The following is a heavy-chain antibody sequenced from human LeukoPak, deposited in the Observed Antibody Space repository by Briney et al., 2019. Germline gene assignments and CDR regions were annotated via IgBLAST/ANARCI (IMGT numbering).Heavy chain of an antibody. D-gene: IGHD4-17*01. Sequence: GGPLRLSCAASGFTFDDYAMHWVRQAPGKGLEWVSGISWNSGSIGYADSVKGRFTISRDNAKNSLYLQMNSLRAEDTALYYCAKDISLTVTTSYYFDYWGQGTLVTVSS. CDR1: GFTFDDYA. CDR3: AKDISLTVTTSYYFDY. V-gene: IGHV3-9*01. CDR2: ISWNSGSI. J-gene: IGHJ4*02.